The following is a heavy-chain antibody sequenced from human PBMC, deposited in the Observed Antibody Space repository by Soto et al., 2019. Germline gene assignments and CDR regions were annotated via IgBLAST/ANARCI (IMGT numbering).Heavy chain of an antibody. CDR2: ISSGGSST. D-gene: IGHD3-16*02. J-gene: IGHJ4*02. CDR1: GFTFSSYA. Sequence: TGGSLRLSCAASGFTFSSYAMHWVRQAPGKGLEWVSAISSGGSSTYYADSVKGRFTISRDNSKNTLYLQMNSLRAEDTAVYYCAKEHYDYVWGSYRNFDYWGQGTLVTVSS. CDR3: AKEHYDYVWGSYRNFDY. V-gene: IGHV3-23*01.